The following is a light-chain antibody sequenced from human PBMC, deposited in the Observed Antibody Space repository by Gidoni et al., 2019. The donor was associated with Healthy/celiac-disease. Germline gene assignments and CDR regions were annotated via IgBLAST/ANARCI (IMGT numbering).Light chain of an antibody. CDR2: DAS. V-gene: IGKV3-11*01. Sequence: EIVFTHSPATLSLSPGKRATLSCRASQSDSSYLAWYQQKPGQAPRLLIYDASNRATGIPARFSGSGSGTDFTLTISSLEPEDFAVYYCQQRSNWRITFGQGTRLEIK. CDR3: QQRSNWRIT. CDR1: QSDSSY. J-gene: IGKJ5*01.